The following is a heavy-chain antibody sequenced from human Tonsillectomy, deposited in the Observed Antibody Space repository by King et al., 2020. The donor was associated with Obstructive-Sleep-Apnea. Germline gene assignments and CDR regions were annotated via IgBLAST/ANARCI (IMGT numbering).Heavy chain of an antibody. D-gene: IGHD5-18*01. CDR3: ARSDRDIAMGLFDY. CDR1: GGSISSSSY. CDR2: IYYSGST. Sequence: QLQESGPGLVKPSETLSLTCTVSGGSISSSSYWGWIRQPPGKGLEWIGHIYYSGSTYYNPFLKSRVTISVDTSKNQFSLELNSVTAADTAVYYCARSDRDIAMGLFDYWGQGTLVTVSS. V-gene: IGHV4-39*07. J-gene: IGHJ4*02.